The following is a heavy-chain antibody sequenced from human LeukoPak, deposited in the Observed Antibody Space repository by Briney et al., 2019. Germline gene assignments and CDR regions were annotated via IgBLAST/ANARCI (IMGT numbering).Heavy chain of an antibody. D-gene: IGHD6-25*01. Sequence: SETLSLTCTVSGGSISSYYWSWIRQPPGKGLEWIANIHHTGSTNYNPSLSSRVTISIDTAKNQFSLKLTSVTAADTAVYYCARRGRNSSGWQDYLWGQGTMVTVSS. CDR2: IHHTGST. V-gene: IGHV4-59*01. CDR3: ARRGRNSSGWQDYL. J-gene: IGHJ4*02. CDR1: GGSISSYY.